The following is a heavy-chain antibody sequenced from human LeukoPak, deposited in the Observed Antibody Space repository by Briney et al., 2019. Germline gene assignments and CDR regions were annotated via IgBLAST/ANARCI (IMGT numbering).Heavy chain of an antibody. CDR2: ISGSGVST. V-gene: IGHV3-23*01. CDR1: GFTFSSYV. CDR3: ARGAAAGKPY. D-gene: IGHD6-13*01. Sequence: PGGSLRLSCAASGFTFSSYVMNWVRQAPGKGLEWVSAISGSGVSTSYADSVKGRFTISRDNSKNTLYLHMNSLRAEDTAVYYCARGAAAGKPYWGQGTLVTVPS. J-gene: IGHJ4*02.